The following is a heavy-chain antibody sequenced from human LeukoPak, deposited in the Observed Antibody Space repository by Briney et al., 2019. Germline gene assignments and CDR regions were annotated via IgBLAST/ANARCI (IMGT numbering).Heavy chain of an antibody. V-gene: IGHV4-59*01. D-gene: IGHD2-15*01. CDR3: ATARAAHDAFDI. Sequence: KPSETLSLTCTVSGGSISSYYWSWIRQPPGKGLEWIGYIYYSGSTNYNPSLKSRVTISVDTSKNQFSLKLSSVTAADTAMYYCATARAAHDAFDIWGQGTMVTVSS. CDR1: GGSISSYY. J-gene: IGHJ3*02. CDR2: IYYSGST.